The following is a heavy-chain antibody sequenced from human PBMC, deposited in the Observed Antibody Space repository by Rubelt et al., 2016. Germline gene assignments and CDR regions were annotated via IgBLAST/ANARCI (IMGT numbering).Heavy chain of an antibody. J-gene: IGHJ4*02. D-gene: IGHD3-16*01. CDR3: RGIWGSYIDY. CDR2: FDPEDGET. CDR1: GYTLTELS. V-gene: IGHV1-24*01. Sequence: QVQLVQSGAEVKKPGASVKVSCKVSGYTLTELSMHWVRQAPGKGLEWMGGFDPEDGETIYAQKVQGRVTMTEDTSTDNAYMELSSLGSEDTAVYYCRGIWGSYIDYWGQGTLVTVSS.